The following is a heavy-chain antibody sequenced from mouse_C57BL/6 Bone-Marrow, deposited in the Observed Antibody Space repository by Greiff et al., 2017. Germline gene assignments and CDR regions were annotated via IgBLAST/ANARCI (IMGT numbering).Heavy chain of an antibody. V-gene: IGHV1-15*01. J-gene: IGHJ3*01. CDR3: ARGDYDYAWFAY. Sequence: VHVKQSGAELVRPGASVTLSCKASGYTFTDYEMHWVKQTPVHGLEWIGAIDPETGGTAYNQKFKGKAILTADKSSSTAYMELRSLTSEDSAIYCCARGDYDYAWFAYWGQGTLVTVSA. CDR1: GYTFTDYE. CDR2: IDPETGGT. D-gene: IGHD2-4*01.